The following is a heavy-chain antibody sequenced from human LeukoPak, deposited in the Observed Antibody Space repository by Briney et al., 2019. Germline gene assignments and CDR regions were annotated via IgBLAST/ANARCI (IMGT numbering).Heavy chain of an antibody. CDR3: ARDWGTYYYDSSGHSD. Sequence: GGSLRLSCAASGFTFSSYWMSWVRQAPGKGLAWVANIKQDGSEKYYVDSVKGRFTISRDNAKNSLYLQMNSLRAEDTAVYYCARDWGTYYYDSSGHSDWGQGTLVTVSS. D-gene: IGHD3-22*01. V-gene: IGHV3-7*03. CDR2: IKQDGSEK. J-gene: IGHJ1*01. CDR1: GFTFSSYW.